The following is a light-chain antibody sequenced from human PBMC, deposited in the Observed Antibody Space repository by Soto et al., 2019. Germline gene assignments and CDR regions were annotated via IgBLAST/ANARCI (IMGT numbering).Light chain of an antibody. CDR2: DAS. V-gene: IGKV3-11*01. CDR3: QRRSHGPST. J-gene: IGKJ4*01. Sequence: EIVLTQSPATLSLSPGERAALSCRASQSVSSYLAWYQQKPGQAPRLLIYDASKRAPGIPARCSGSGSGTDFTLTISRLEPEDVSVCCSQRRSHGPSTFGGGTKVEI. CDR1: QSVSSY.